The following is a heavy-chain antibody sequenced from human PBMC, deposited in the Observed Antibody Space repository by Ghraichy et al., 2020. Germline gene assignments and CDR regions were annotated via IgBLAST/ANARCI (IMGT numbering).Heavy chain of an antibody. CDR1: GFTFSSYA. CDR3: ARGLYGSGSYESDY. D-gene: IGHD3-10*01. J-gene: IGHJ4*02. CDR2: ISYDGSNK. V-gene: IGHV3-30-3*01. Sequence: GGYLRLSCAASGFTFSSYAMHWVRQAPGKGLEWVAVISYDGSNKYYADSVKVRFTISRDNSKNTLYLQMNSLRAEDTAVYYCARGLYGSGSYESDYWGQGTLVTVSS.